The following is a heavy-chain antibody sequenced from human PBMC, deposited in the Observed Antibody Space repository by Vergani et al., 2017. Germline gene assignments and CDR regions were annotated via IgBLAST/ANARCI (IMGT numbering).Heavy chain of an antibody. D-gene: IGHD6-19*01. Sequence: QLQLQESGPGLVKPSATLSLTCSVSGASIRSSNYYLGWIRQPPGKGLEWIASIYYSGNTYYNPSLKSRVTISVDTSNNQFSLKLSSVTAAETAVYFCARHSTVEWLVKLGWIDPWGQGILVTVSS. CDR1: GASIRSSNYY. CDR3: ARHSTVEWLVKLGWIDP. V-gene: IGHV4-39*01. CDR2: IYYSGNT. J-gene: IGHJ5*02.